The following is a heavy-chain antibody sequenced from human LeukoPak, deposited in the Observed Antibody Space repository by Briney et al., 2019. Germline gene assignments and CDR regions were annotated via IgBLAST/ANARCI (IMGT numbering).Heavy chain of an antibody. CDR1: GFTFSSYE. V-gene: IGHV3-48*01. CDR2: ISISSSTI. CDR3: ARVRLGRWLLLYPDDAFDI. Sequence: GGSLRLSCAASGFTFSSYEMNWVRQAPGKGLEWVSYISISSSTIYYADSVKGRFTISRDNAKNSLYLQMNSLRAEDTAVYYCARVRLGRWLLLYPDDAFDIWGQGTMVTVSS. J-gene: IGHJ3*02. D-gene: IGHD3-22*01.